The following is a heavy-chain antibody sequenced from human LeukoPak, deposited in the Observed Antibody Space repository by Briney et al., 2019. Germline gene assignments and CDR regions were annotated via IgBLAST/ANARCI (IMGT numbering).Heavy chain of an antibody. CDR1: GYTFTGYY. V-gene: IGHV1-2*02. J-gene: IGHJ4*02. Sequence: ASVKVSCKASGYTFTGYYMHWVRQAPGQGLEWMGWINPKSVGTNYAQKFQGRVTMTRDTSISTAYMELSSLRSEDTAVYYCARDFPYDYCDSSGYDYWGQGTLVTVSS. D-gene: IGHD3-22*01. CDR2: INPKSVGT. CDR3: ARDFPYDYCDSSGYDY.